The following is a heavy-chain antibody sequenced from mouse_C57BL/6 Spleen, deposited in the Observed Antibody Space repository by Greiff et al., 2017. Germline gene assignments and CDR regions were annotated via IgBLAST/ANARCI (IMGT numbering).Heavy chain of an antibody. Sequence: QVQLQQSGPELVRPGVSVKISCKASGYAFSSYWMNWVKQRPGKGLEWIGQIYPGDGDTNYNGKFKGKATLTADKSSSTDYMQLSSLTSEDSAVYFCARLRYYAMDYWGQGTSVTVSS. CDR2: IYPGDGDT. CDR1: GYAFSSYW. V-gene: IGHV1-80*01. CDR3: ARLRYYAMDY. D-gene: IGHD1-1*01. J-gene: IGHJ4*01.